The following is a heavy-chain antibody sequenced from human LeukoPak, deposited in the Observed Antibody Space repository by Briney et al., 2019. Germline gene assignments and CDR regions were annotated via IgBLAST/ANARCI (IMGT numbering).Heavy chain of an antibody. Sequence: SETLSLTCTVSGGSISSGGYYWSWIRQHPGKGLEWIGYIYYSGGTYYNPSLKSRVTISVDTSKNQFSLKLSSVTAADTAVYYCARDGTMNWFDPWGQGTLVTVSS. D-gene: IGHD3-10*01. CDR2: IYYSGGT. CDR1: GGSISSGGYY. J-gene: IGHJ5*02. CDR3: ARDGTMNWFDP. V-gene: IGHV4-31*03.